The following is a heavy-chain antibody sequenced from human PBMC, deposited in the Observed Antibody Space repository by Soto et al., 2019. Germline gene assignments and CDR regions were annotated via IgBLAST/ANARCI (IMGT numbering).Heavy chain of an antibody. D-gene: IGHD3-10*01. J-gene: IGHJ5*02. V-gene: IGHV4-61*01. CDR2: IYYSGST. CDR1: GGSVSSGNYY. Sequence: SETLSLTCTVSGGSVSSGNYYWSWIRQPPGKGLEWIGYIYYSGSTNYNPSLKSRVTISIDTSKNQFSLKLSSVTAADTAVYYCAGDYYYGSGTYYNAWFDPWGQGTLVTVSS. CDR3: AGDYYYGSGTYYNAWFDP.